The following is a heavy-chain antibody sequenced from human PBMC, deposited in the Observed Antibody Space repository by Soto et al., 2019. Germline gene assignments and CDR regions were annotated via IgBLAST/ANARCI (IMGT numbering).Heavy chain of an antibody. J-gene: IGHJ2*01. CDR1: GYTFTSYY. V-gene: IGHV1-46*01. CDR3: ARDLSAGYSGYDNPYWYFDL. Sequence: GASVKVSCKAPGYTFTSYYMHWVRQAPGQGLEWMGIINPSGGSTSYAQKFQGRVTMTRDTSTSTVYMELSSLRSEDTAVYYCARDLSAGYSGYDNPYWYFDLWGRGTLVTVSS. D-gene: IGHD5-12*01. CDR2: INPSGGST.